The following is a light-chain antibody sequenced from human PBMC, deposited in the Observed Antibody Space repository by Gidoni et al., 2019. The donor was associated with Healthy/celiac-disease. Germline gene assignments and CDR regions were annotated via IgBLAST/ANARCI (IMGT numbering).Light chain of an antibody. V-gene: IGKV3-15*01. CDR3: QQYNNWPPGT. J-gene: IGKJ2*01. CDR2: GTS. Sequence: SQSVSSNLAWYQQKPGQAPRLLIYGTSTRATGIPARFSGSGSGTEFTLTISSLQSEDFAVYYCQQYNNWPPGTFGQGTKLEIK. CDR1: QSVSSN.